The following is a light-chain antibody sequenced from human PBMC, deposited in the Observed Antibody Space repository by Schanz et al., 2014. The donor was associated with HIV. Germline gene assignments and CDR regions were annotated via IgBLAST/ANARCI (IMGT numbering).Light chain of an antibody. J-gene: IGLJ2*01. CDR3: SSYTTSSTLV. Sequence: QSALTQPASVSGSPGQSITISCTGTSSNVGGYDYVSWYQQHPGKAPKPIIYDVSNRPSGISYRFSGSKSGNTASLTISGLQPEDEADYYRSSYTTSSTLVLGGGTKLTVL. CDR2: DVS. V-gene: IGLV2-14*03. CDR1: SSNVGGYDY.